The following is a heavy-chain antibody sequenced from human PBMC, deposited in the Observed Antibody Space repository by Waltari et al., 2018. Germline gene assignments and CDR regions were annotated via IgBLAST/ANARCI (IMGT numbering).Heavy chain of an antibody. CDR3: AKGDQVAAAGTDY. CDR2: ISGSGGST. J-gene: IGHJ4*02. Sequence: EVQLLESGGGLVQPGGSLRLSCAASGFTFSSYAMSWVRQAPGKGVEWVSAISGSGGSTYYADSGKGRFTISRDNSKNTLYLQMNSLRAEDTAVYYCAKGDQVAAAGTDYWGQGTLVTVSS. V-gene: IGHV3-23*01. CDR1: GFTFSSYA. D-gene: IGHD6-13*01.